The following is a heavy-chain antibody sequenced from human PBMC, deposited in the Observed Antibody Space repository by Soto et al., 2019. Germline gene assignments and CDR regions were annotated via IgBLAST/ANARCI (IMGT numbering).Heavy chain of an antibody. CDR1: GFTFDDYA. CDR3: AKEAGLVRFFDWLSNGLDV. Sequence: GGSLRLSCAASGFTFDDYAMHWVRQAPGKGLEWVSGISWNSGNKGYADSVKGRFTISRDNAKNFLYLEMNSLRAEDTALYYCAKEAGLVRFFDWLSNGLDVWGQGTAATVSS. CDR2: ISWNSGNK. V-gene: IGHV3-9*01. J-gene: IGHJ6*02. D-gene: IGHD3-9*01.